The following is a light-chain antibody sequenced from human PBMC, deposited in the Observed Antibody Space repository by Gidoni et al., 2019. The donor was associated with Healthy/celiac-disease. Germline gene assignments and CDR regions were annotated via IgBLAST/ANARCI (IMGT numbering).Light chain of an antibody. CDR1: QGISSY. CDR2: AAS. V-gene: IGKV1-9*01. J-gene: IGKJ2*01. CDR3: QQLNSYPYT. Sequence: DIQLTQSPSFMSASVGDRVTITCRASQGISSYLSWYQQKPGKAPKLLIYAASTLQSGVPSRFSGSGSGTEFTLTISSLQPEDFAMYYCQQLNSYPYTFGQXTKLEIK.